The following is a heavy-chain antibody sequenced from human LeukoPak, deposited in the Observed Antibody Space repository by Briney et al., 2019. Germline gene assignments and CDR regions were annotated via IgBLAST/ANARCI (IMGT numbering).Heavy chain of an antibody. V-gene: IGHV4-38-2*02. J-gene: IGHJ4*02. CDR1: GYSISSGYY. CDR3: ARVLKGRAPFDY. CDR2: IYHSGST. Sequence: PSETLSPTCTVSGYSISSGYYWGWIRQPPGKGLEWIGSIYHSGSTYYNPSLKSRVTISVDTSKNQFSLKLSSVTAADTAVYYCARVLKGRAPFDYWGQGTLVTVSS.